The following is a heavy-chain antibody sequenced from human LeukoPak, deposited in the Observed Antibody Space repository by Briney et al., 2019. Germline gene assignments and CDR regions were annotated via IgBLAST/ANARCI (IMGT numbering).Heavy chain of an antibody. V-gene: IGHV3-30*18. CDR1: GFTFSSYC. D-gene: IGHD6-19*01. Sequence: GGSLRLSCAASGFTFSSYCMHWVRQAPGKGLEWVAVTSSDGTNKYYAVSVKGRFTVSRDNSKNTLYLQMNSLRVEDTAVYYCAKPGRIAVGGRYYYYYMDVWGKGITVTVSS. CDR2: TSSDGTNK. J-gene: IGHJ6*03. CDR3: AKPGRIAVGGRYYYYYMDV.